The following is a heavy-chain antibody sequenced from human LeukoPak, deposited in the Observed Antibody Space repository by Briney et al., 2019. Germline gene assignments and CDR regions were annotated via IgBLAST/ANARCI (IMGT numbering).Heavy chain of an antibody. Sequence: PSETLSLTCAVYGGSFSGYYWSWIRQPPGKGLEWIGEINHSGSTNYNPSLKSRVTISVDTSKNQFSLKLSSVTAAATAVYYCARLYLGGPWGQGTLVTVSS. J-gene: IGHJ5*02. CDR3: ARLYLGGP. CDR2: INHSGST. CDR1: GGSFSGYY. V-gene: IGHV4-34*01. D-gene: IGHD2-2*02.